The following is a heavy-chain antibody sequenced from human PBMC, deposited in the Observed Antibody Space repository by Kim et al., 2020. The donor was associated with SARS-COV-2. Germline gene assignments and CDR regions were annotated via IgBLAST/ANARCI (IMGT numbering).Heavy chain of an antibody. CDR3: ATTHDYGDPVYYFDY. D-gene: IGHD4-17*01. Sequence: SETLSLTCTVSGGSISSSSYYWGWIRQPPGKGLEWIGSIYYSGSTYYNPSLKSRVTISVDTSKNQFSLKLSSVTAADTAVYYCATTHDYGDPVYYFDYWGQGTLVTVSS. CDR1: GGSISSSSYY. V-gene: IGHV4-39*01. J-gene: IGHJ4*02. CDR2: IYYSGST.